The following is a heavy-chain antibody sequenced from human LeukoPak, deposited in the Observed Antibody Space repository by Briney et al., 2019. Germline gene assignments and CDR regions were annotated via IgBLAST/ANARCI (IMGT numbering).Heavy chain of an antibody. CDR1: GYTFTTYA. CDR3: ARDRDTAMEDFDY. CDR2: INAGNGNT. D-gene: IGHD5-18*01. J-gene: IGHJ4*02. Sequence: ASVKVSCKASGYTFTTYAMHWVRQAPGQRLEWMGWINAGNGNTKYSQKFQGRVTITRDTSVSTAYMELSSLRSEDTAVYYCARDRDTAMEDFDYWGQGTLVTVSS. V-gene: IGHV1-3*01.